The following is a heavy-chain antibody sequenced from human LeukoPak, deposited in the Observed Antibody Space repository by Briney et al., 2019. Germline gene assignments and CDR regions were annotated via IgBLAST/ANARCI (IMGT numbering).Heavy chain of an antibody. CDR2: INAGNGNT. Sequence: ASVKVSCKASGYTFGSYVLHWVRQAPGRSLEWMGWINAGNGNTEYAQKFQGRVTITRDTSASTAYMELNSLRSEDTAVYYCARDTFGTSRPIEYWGQGTLVTVSS. V-gene: IGHV1-3*01. J-gene: IGHJ4*02. CDR1: GYTFGSYV. CDR3: ARDTFGTSRPIEY. D-gene: IGHD2/OR15-2a*01.